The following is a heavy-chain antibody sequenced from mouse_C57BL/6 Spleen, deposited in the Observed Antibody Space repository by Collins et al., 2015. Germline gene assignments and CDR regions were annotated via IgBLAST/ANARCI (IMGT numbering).Heavy chain of an antibody. Sequence: VQPKESGPGQVAPSQSLSITCTVSGFSLTSYGVSWVRQPPGKGLEWLGGIWGDGSTKYHSALTSRLSISKDNSKSQVFLKLNSLQTVDTATYYCAKQPDGYRYFDVWGAGTTVTVSS. D-gene: IGHD2-3*01. CDR2: IWGDGST. J-gene: IGHJ1*01. CDR1: GFSLTSYG. V-gene: IGHV2-3*01. CDR3: AKQPDGYRYFDV.